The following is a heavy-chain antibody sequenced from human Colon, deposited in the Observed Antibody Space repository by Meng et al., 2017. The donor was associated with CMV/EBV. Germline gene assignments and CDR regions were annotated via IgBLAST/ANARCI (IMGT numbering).Heavy chain of an antibody. CDR1: GGSFSAYF. J-gene: IGHJ4*02. Sequence: SETLSLTCTVYGGSFSAYFWTWIRQPPGKGLEWIGEINHGGSTNYHPSLKSRVTISVDTSKNQFSLKLTSVTAADTAVYYFARGHNPIPGELDHWGQGTLVTVSS. V-gene: IGHV4-34*01. CDR2: INHGGST. CDR3: ARGHNPIPGELDH. D-gene: IGHD1-26*01.